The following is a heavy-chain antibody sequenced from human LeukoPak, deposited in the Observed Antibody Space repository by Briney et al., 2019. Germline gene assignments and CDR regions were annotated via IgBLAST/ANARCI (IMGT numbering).Heavy chain of an antibody. Sequence: SETLSLTCAVYGGSFSGYYWSWIRQPPGKGLEWIGEINHSGSTNYNPSLKSRVTISVDTSKNQFSLKLSSVTAADTAVYYCARASRRVFGVVIISGWFDPWGQGTLVTVSS. D-gene: IGHD3-3*01. J-gene: IGHJ5*02. CDR3: ARASRRVFGVVIISGWFDP. CDR1: GGSFSGYY. V-gene: IGHV4-34*01. CDR2: INHSGST.